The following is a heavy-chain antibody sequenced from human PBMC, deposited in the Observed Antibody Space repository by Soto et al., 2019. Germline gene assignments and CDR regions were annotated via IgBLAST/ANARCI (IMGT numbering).Heavy chain of an antibody. Sequence: EVQLLESGGGLVQPGGSLRLSCAASRFTFSSYAMSWVRQAPGKGLEWVSGITGSGGSTYYAVSVKGRFTISRDNSKNTLYLQMNSLRAEDTAVYYCAKSPSPRDAFDIWGQGTMVTVSS. J-gene: IGHJ3*02. CDR3: AKSPSPRDAFDI. V-gene: IGHV3-23*01. CDR2: ITGSGGST. CDR1: RFTFSSYA.